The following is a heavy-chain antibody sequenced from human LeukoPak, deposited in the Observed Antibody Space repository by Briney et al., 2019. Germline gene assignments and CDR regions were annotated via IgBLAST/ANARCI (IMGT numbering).Heavy chain of an antibody. D-gene: IGHD3-10*01. J-gene: IGHJ4*02. CDR2: ISSSSSYI. V-gene: IGHV3-21*01. CDR1: GFTVSSNY. Sequence: GGSLRLSCAASGFTVSSNYMSWVRQAPGKGLEWVSSISSSSSYIYYADSVKGRFTISRDNAKNSLYLQMNSLRAEDTAVYYCASPYGSGLDYWGQGTLVTVSS. CDR3: ASPYGSGLDY.